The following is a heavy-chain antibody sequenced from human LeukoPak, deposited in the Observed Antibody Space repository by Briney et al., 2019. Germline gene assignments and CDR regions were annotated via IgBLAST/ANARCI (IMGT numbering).Heavy chain of an antibody. CDR2: ISSSTGTV. CDR1: GFTFSSYE. V-gene: IGHV3-48*03. CDR3: ARDPTARQTWDDFTLDY. J-gene: IGHJ4*02. Sequence: GGSLRLSCEASGFTFSSYEMNWVRQAPGKGPEWVAWISSSTGTVYYADSVKGRFTISRDNAKNSVYLQMNSLRAEDTAVYYCARDPTARQTWDDFTLDYWGQGALVTVSS. D-gene: IGHD1-1*01.